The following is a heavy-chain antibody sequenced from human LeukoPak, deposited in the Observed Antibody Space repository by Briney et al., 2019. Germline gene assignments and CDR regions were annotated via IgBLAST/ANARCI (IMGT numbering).Heavy chain of an antibody. CDR2: ITYSGII. CDR1: GGSFSGKY. J-gene: IGHJ4*02. Sequence: PSETLSLTCAVYGGSFSGKYWTWIRHPPGKGLEWIGEITYSGIIYYKPSLKSRVNISVDTSKNEFSLELYCVTAADTAMYYCARDLMTWGQGTLVAVSS. V-gene: IGHV4-34*01. CDR3: ARDLMT.